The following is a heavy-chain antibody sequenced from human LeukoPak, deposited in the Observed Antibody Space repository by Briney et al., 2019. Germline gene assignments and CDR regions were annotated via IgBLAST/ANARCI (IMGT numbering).Heavy chain of an antibody. V-gene: IGHV3-23*01. Sequence: GGSLRLSCAASGFTFSSYGMSWVRQAPGKGLEWVSAVSGGGSSTYYADSVKGRFTISRDHAKNALYLQMNNLRAEDTSVYYCARDRRDGYNLLDYWGQGTLVTVSS. D-gene: IGHD5-24*01. CDR1: GFTFSSYG. CDR3: ARDRRDGYNLLDY. J-gene: IGHJ4*02. CDR2: VSGGGSST.